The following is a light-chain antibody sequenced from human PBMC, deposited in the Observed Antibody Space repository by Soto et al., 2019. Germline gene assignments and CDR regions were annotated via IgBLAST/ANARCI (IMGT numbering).Light chain of an antibody. CDR3: QVWDNVDDHIYV. CDR2: DNS. J-gene: IGLJ1*01. V-gene: IGLV3-21*02. CDR1: NIDSRT. Sequence: SYDLTQPPSVSVAPGQTATISCGENNIDSRTVHWYQQKPGQAPLLVVYDNSFRPSGIPNRFSGSNSGNTATLTISRVEAGDEADYYCQVWDNVDDHIYVFGTGTRSPS.